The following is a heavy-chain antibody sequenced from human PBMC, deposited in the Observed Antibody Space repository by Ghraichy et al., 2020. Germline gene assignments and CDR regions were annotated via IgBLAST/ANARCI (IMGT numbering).Heavy chain of an antibody. CDR2: IYSGGST. J-gene: IGHJ3*02. CDR3: APLTLGRALDI. V-gene: IGHV3-66*01. Sequence: GGSLRLSCAASGFTVSSNYMSWVRQAPGKGLEWVSVIYSGGSTYYADSVKGRFTISRDNSKNTLYLQMNSLRAEDTAVYYCAPLTLGRALDIWGQGTMVTVSS. D-gene: IGHD3/OR15-3a*01. CDR1: GFTVSSNY.